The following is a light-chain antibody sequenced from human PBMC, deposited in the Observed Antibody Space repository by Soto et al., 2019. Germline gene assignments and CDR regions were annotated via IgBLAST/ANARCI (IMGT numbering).Light chain of an antibody. J-gene: IGLJ1*01. V-gene: IGLV2-14*01. CDR2: DVY. Sequence: QSALTQPASVSGSPGQSITISCTGTSSDVGAYNLVSWYQQHPGRAPKLMIYDVYDRPSGVFNRFSGSKSGNTASLTISGLQAEDEADYYCSSYTTSSSYFFGTGTKVTVL. CDR1: SSDVGAYNL. CDR3: SSYTTSSSYF.